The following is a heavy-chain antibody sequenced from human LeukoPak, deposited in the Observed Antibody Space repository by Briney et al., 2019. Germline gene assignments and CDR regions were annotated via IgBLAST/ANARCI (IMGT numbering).Heavy chain of an antibody. V-gene: IGHV6-1*01. CDR3: ARGVFSHWFDP. J-gene: IGHJ5*02. CDR1: GDSVSSNSAA. CDR2: TYYRSKWYN. Sequence: SQTLSLTCAISGDSVSSNSAAWNWNRQSPSRGLEWLGRTYYRSKWYNDHAVSVKSRITINPDTSKNQFSLQLNSVTPEDAAVYYCARGVFSHWFDPWGQGTLVTVSS.